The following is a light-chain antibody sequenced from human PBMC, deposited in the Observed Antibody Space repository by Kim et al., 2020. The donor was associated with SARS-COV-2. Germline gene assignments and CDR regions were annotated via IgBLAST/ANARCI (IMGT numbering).Light chain of an antibody. Sequence: APGKTARITCGGNNIGSKSVHWYQQKPGQAPVLVIYYDSDRPSGIPERFSGSNSGNTATLTISRVEAGDEADYYCQVWDSSSDHWVFGGGTQLT. CDR3: QVWDSSSDHWV. CDR2: YDS. V-gene: IGLV3-21*04. J-gene: IGLJ3*02. CDR1: NIGSKS.